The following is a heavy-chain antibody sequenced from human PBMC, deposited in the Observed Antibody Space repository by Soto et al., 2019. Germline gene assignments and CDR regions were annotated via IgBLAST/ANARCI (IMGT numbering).Heavy chain of an antibody. Sequence: QVQLQESGPGLVKPSQTLSLTCTVSGGSISSGGYYWSWIRQHPGKGLEWIGYIYYSGSTYYNPSLKSRVTISVDTSKNQFSLKLSSVTAADTAVYYCARGYSGYDFLAVNYYNYYMDVWGKGTTVTVSS. CDR3: ARGYSGYDFLAVNYYNYYMDV. V-gene: IGHV4-31*03. J-gene: IGHJ6*03. D-gene: IGHD5-12*01. CDR2: IYYSGST. CDR1: GGSISSGGYY.